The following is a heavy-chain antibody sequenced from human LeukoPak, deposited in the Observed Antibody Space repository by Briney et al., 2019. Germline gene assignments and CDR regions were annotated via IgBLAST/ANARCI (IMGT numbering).Heavy chain of an antibody. J-gene: IGHJ4*02. CDR2: IYHSGST. Sequence: PSETLSLTCTVSGYSISSGYYWGWIRQPPGRGLEWIGSIYHSGSTYYNPSLKSRVTISVDTSKNQFSLKLSSVTAADTAVYYCARVWGSIAAAGLYFDYWGQGTLVTVSS. V-gene: IGHV4-38-2*02. D-gene: IGHD6-13*01. CDR1: GYSISSGYY. CDR3: ARVWGSIAAAGLYFDY.